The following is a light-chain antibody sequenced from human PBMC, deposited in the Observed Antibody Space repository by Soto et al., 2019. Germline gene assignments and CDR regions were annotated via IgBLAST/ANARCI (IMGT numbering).Light chain of an antibody. V-gene: IGKV1-5*01. J-gene: IGKJ1*01. CDR1: QSISSW. CDR3: QQYNYYRT. CDR2: DAS. Sequence: DIQMTQSPSTLSASLGDRVTITCRASQSISSWLAWFQQKPGKAPKLLIYDASTLESGVPSRLSGSGSGTEFTLTISSLQPDDSATYYCQQYNYYRTFGQGTKVDIK.